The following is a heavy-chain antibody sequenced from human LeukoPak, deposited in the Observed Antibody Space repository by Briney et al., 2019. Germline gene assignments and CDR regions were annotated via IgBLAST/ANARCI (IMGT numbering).Heavy chain of an antibody. D-gene: IGHD2-2*01. Sequence: PSETLSLTCTVSGGSISSSNYYWGWIRQPPGKGLEWIGSIYYSGSTYYNPSLKSRVSISVDTSKNQFSLKMRSVTAADTAVYYCARGHIVVGPSALFRRLGVYYFDYWGQGTLVSVSS. V-gene: IGHV4-39*07. CDR1: GGSISSSNYY. J-gene: IGHJ4*02. CDR2: IYYSGST. CDR3: ARGHIVVGPSALFRRLGVYYFDY.